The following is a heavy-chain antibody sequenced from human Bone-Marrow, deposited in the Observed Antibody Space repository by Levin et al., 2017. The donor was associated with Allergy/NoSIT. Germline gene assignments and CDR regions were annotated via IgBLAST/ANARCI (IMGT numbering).Heavy chain of an antibody. V-gene: IGHV3-74*01. J-gene: IGHJ4*02. CDR3: TTLYGGNSDF. D-gene: IGHD4-23*01. CDR1: GFAFSTYW. CDR2: IKPDGSST. Sequence: HAGGSLRLSCAASGFAFSTYWMYWVRQAPGKGLVWVSRIKPDGSSTSYADSVKGRFTISRDNAKSTLYLQMNSLRAEDTAVYYCTTLYGGNSDFWGQGALVTVSS.